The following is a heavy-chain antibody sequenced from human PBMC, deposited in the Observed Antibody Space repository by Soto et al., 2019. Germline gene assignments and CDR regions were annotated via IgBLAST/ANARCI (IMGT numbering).Heavy chain of an antibody. CDR1: GYTFTSYD. D-gene: IGHD3-3*01. Sequence: ASVKVSCKASGYTFTSYDINWVRQATGQGLEWMGWMNPNSGNTGYAQKFQGRVTMTRNTSISTAYMELSSLRSEDTAVYYCARGDLQAMYDFWRLKPLNYYYYYMDVWGKGTTVTVSS. V-gene: IGHV1-8*01. J-gene: IGHJ6*03. CDR2: MNPNSGNT. CDR3: ARGDLQAMYDFWRLKPLNYYYYYMDV.